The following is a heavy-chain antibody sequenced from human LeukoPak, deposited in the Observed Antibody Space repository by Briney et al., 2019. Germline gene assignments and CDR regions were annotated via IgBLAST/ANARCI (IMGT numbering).Heavy chain of an antibody. CDR2: IYWDDER. Sequence: SGPTLVKPTQTLTLTCTFPGFSLSTSGVGVGWIRQPPGKALDWLALIYWDDERRYSPSLKSRLTITKDTSKKQVVLTMTNVDPVDTATYYCALRETRGYDLFYFHYWGQGTLVTVSS. CDR1: GFSLSTSGVG. V-gene: IGHV2-5*02. D-gene: IGHD5-12*01. CDR3: ALRETRGYDLFYFHY. J-gene: IGHJ4*02.